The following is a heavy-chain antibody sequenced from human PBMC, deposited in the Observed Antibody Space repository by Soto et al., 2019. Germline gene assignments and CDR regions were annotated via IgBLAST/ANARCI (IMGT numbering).Heavy chain of an antibody. CDR3: ARKGYSGHFDY. CDR2: IYYSGST. D-gene: IGHD1-1*01. Sequence: SETLSLTCTVSGGSISSGGYYWSWIRQHPGKGLEWIGYIYYSGSTYYNPPLKSRVTISVDKSKNQFSLKLTSVTAADTAVYYCARKGYSGHFDYWGQGTLVTVSS. CDR1: GGSISSGGYY. V-gene: IGHV4-31*03. J-gene: IGHJ4*02.